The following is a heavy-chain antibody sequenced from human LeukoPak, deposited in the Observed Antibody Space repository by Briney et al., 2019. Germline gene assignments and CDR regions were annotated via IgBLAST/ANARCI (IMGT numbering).Heavy chain of an antibody. V-gene: IGHV1-2*04. D-gene: IGHD2-15*01. Sequence: GASVKVSCKASGYTFTGYYMHWVRQAPGQGLEWMGWINPNSGGTNNAQKFQGWVTMTRDTSISTAYMELSRLRSDDTAVYYCARGQAYCSGGSCHQFDYWGQGTLVTVSS. CDR1: GYTFTGYY. CDR3: ARGQAYCSGGSCHQFDY. CDR2: INPNSGGT. J-gene: IGHJ4*02.